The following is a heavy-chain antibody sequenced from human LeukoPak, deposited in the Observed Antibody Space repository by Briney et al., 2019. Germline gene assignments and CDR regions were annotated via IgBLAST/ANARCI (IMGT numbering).Heavy chain of an antibody. CDR3: ARGIAVAGPYYFDY. CDR2: ISSGGSTT. CDR1: GFTFSNYG. Sequence: GGSLRLSCAASGFTFSNYGMNWVRQAPGKGLEWVSYISSGGSTTYYADSVKGRFTISRDNAKNSLYLQMNSLRDEDTAVYYCARGIAVAGPYYFDYWGRGTLVTVSS. D-gene: IGHD6-19*01. J-gene: IGHJ4*02. V-gene: IGHV3-48*02.